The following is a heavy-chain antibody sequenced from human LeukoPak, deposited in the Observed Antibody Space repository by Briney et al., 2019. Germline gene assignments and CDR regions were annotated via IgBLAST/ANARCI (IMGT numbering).Heavy chain of an antibody. CDR2: IHYSGST. V-gene: IGHV4-39*01. J-gene: IGHJ3*02. Sequence: TETLSLTCTVSGGSLSSSSFYWIWIRQHPGKGLDWIGSIHYSGSTYYNPSLKSRVTISVDRSKNQFSLKLRSVTAADTAVYYCARHGQWLTDAFDIWGQGTMVTVSS. CDR1: GGSLSSSSFY. D-gene: IGHD2-8*01. CDR3: ARHGQWLTDAFDI.